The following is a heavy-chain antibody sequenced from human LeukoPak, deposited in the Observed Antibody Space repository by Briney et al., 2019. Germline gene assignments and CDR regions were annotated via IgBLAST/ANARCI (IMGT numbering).Heavy chain of an antibody. V-gene: IGHV4-39*07. CDR3: ARGVGTYLNWFDP. CDR1: GGSISSSSYY. D-gene: IGHD2-21*02. J-gene: IGHJ5*02. Sequence: PSETLSLTCTVSGGSISSSSYYWGWIRQPPGKGLEWIGSIYYSGSTYYNPSLKSRVTISVDTSKNQFSLKLSSVTAADTAVYYCARGVGTYLNWFDPWGQGTLVTVSS. CDR2: IYYSGST.